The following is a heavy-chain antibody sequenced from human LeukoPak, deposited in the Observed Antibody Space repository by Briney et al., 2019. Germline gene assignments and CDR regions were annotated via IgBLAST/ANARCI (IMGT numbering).Heavy chain of an antibody. Sequence: ASVKVSCKASGYTFTSYYMHWVRQAPGQGLEWMGIINPSGGSTSYAQKFQGRVTMTRDTSTSTVYMELNRLRSDDTAVYYCARGGIYSSSWYGFTDAFDIWGQGTMVTVSS. CDR3: ARGGIYSSSWYGFTDAFDI. CDR1: GYTFTSYY. J-gene: IGHJ3*02. V-gene: IGHV1-46*01. D-gene: IGHD6-13*01. CDR2: INPSGGST.